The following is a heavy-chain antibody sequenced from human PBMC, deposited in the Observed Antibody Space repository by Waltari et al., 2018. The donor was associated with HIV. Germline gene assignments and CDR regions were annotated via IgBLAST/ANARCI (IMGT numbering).Heavy chain of an antibody. CDR2: IYPIDSDT. CDR3: ATAADY. CDR1: GYNFTNSW. D-gene: IGHD6-13*01. V-gene: IGHV5-51*01. Sequence: EVQLVQSGAEVKKPGESLKISCRVFGYNFTNSWIGWVRQMPGKGLEWMGIIYPIDSDTTDGPSFQGHVTISADKAISTAYLEWISLKGSDTAIYYCATAADYWGQGTLVTVST. J-gene: IGHJ4*02.